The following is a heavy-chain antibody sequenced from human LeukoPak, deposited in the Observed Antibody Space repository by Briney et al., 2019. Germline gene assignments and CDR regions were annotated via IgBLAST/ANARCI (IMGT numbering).Heavy chain of an antibody. CDR3: AKGLRSSWYLNPFDY. CDR2: ISWNSGSI. V-gene: IGHV3-9*01. Sequence: PGRSLRLSCAASGFTFDDYAMHWVRQAPGKGLEWVSGISWNSGSIVYADSVKGRFTISRDNAKNSLYLQMNSLRAEDTALYYCAKGLRSSWYLNPFDYWGQGTLVTVSS. J-gene: IGHJ4*02. CDR1: GFTFDDYA. D-gene: IGHD6-13*01.